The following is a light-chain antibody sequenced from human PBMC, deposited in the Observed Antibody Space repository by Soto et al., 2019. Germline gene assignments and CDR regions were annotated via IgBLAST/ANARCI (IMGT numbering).Light chain of an antibody. CDR1: QGISSL. J-gene: IGKJ1*01. CDR2: NAS. CDR3: QRYKT. V-gene: IGKV1-5*03. Sequence: DIQLTQSPSSLSASVGDRVTITCRGSQGISSLLAWYQQKPGKSPRLLIYNASSLASCVPSRFSGSGSGTEITLTISRLQPDDFAVYYCQRYKTFGQGSRVEI.